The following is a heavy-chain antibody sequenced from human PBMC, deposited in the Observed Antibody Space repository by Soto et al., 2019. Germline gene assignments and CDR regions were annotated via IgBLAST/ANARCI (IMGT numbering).Heavy chain of an antibody. D-gene: IGHD6-13*01. CDR2: ISGSDGST. V-gene: IGHV3-23*01. CDR3: AKDRERDAWYEDY. CDR1: GFSFSSYA. J-gene: IGHJ4*02. Sequence: PGGSLRLSCVASGFSFSSYAMSWVRQAPGKGLEWVSVISGSDGSTYYADSVKGRFTISRDNSKNTLYPQMNSLRAEDTAVYYCAKDRERDAWYEDYWGQGTLVTVSS.